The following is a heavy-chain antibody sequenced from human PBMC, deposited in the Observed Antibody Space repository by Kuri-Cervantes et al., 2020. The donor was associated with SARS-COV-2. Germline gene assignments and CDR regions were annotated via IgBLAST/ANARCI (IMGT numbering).Heavy chain of an antibody. J-gene: IGHJ4*02. V-gene: IGHV3-66*03. D-gene: IGHD4-17*01. CDR1: GFTFSSYA. CDR3: ARDNLDYGDLGYYFDY. Sequence: LTCAASGFTFSSYAMSWVRQAPGKGLEWVSVIYSCGSTYYADSVKGRFTISRDNSKNTLYLQMNSLRAEDTAVYYCARDNLDYGDLGYYFDYWGQGTLVTVSS. CDR2: IYSCGST.